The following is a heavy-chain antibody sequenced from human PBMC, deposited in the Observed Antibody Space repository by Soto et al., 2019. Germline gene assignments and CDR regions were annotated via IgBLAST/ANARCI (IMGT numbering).Heavy chain of an antibody. Sequence: PSETLSLTCTVSGDSISSNNNYWSWIRQPPGEGLEWIGFISYSGTTSYSPSLKSRVAISLDTSKNQFSLSLSSVTAADTAVYYCARAPYSSGWWGFDYWGQGTLVTVSS. CDR1: GDSISSNNNY. J-gene: IGHJ4*02. D-gene: IGHD6-19*01. V-gene: IGHV4-30-4*01. CDR3: ARAPYSSGWWGFDY. CDR2: ISYSGTT.